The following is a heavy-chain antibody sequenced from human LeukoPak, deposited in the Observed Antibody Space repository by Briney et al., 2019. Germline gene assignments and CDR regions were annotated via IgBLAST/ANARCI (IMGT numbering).Heavy chain of an antibody. CDR2: VYTSGST. J-gene: IGHJ4*02. CDR3: AREPDSSGYLDY. Sequence: SETLSLTCTVSGGSISYYYWSWIRQPAGKGLEWIGRVYTSGSTNYNPSLKSRVTMSVDTSKNQFSLKLSSVTAADTAVYYCAREPDSSGYLDYWGQGTLVTVSS. D-gene: IGHD3-22*01. CDR1: GGSISYYY. V-gene: IGHV4-4*07.